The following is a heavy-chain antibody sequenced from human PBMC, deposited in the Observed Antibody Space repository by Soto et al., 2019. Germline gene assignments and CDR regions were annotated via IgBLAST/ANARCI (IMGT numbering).Heavy chain of an antibody. CDR3: TTDAKKSLVRSVVGPAANYYYGMDV. J-gene: IGHJ6*02. V-gene: IGHV3-15*07. CDR2: IKSKTDGGTT. CDR1: GFTFSNAW. D-gene: IGHD2-2*01. Sequence: EVQLVESGGGLVKPGGSLRLSCAASGFTFSNAWMNWVRQAPGKGLEWVGRIKSKTDGGTTDYAAPVKGRFTISRDDSKNTLYLQMNSLKTEDTAVYYCTTDAKKSLVRSVVGPAANYYYGMDVWGQGTTVTVSS.